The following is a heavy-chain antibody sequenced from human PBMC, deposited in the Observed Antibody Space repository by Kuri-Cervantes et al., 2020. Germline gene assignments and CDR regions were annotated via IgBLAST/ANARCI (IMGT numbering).Heavy chain of an antibody. CDR1: GFTFSSYW. D-gene: IGHD6-19*01. CDR3: AKVSGYNSGWLDY. J-gene: IGHJ4*02. CDR2: ISWNSGNI. Sequence: SLKISCAASGFTFSSYWMSWVRQAPGKGLEWVSGISWNSGNIDYADSVKGRFTISRDHAKNSLYLQMNSLRAEDTALYYCAKVSGYNSGWLDYWGRGTLVTVSS. V-gene: IGHV3-9*01.